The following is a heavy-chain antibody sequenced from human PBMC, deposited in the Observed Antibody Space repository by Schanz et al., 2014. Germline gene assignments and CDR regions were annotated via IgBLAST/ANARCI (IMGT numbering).Heavy chain of an antibody. Sequence: EVQLLESGGGLVQPGGSLRLSCATSGFSFSSYAINWVRQAPGKGLEWVSGISGSGASTYYADSVKGRFTISRDNSNKTVDLQMNSLRAEDTDVYYCVRDELLWFGEVLSLDYWGQGALXTVSS. CDR3: VRDELLWFGEVLSLDY. V-gene: IGHV3-23*01. CDR2: ISGSGAST. J-gene: IGHJ4*02. CDR1: GFSFSSYA. D-gene: IGHD3-10*01.